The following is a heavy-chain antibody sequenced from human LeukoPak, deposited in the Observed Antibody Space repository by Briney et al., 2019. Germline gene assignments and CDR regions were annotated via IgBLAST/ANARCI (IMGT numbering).Heavy chain of an antibody. V-gene: IGHV1-58*01. CDR2: IVVGSGNT. Sequence: ASVKVSCKASGFTFTSSAVQWVRQARGQRLEWIGWIVVGSGNTNYAQKFQERVTITRDMSTSTAYMELSSLRSEDTAVYYRAADRVVGASPPSWENYWGQGTLVTVSS. J-gene: IGHJ4*02. CDR1: GFTFTSSA. D-gene: IGHD1-26*01. CDR3: AADRVVGASPPSWENY.